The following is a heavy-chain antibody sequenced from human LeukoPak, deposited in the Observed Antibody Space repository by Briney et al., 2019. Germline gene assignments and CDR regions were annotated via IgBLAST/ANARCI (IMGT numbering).Heavy chain of an antibody. CDR3: AKDPAIVNSGWSLAAQLEYYFDY. D-gene: IGHD6-19*01. Sequence: PGGSLRLSCAASGFTFSSYGMHWVRQAPGKGLEWVAVISYDGSNKYYADSVKGRFTISRDNSKNTLYLQMNSLRAEDTAVYYCAKDPAIVNSGWSLAAQLEYYFDYWGQGTLVTVSS. CDR1: GFTFSSYG. CDR2: ISYDGSNK. J-gene: IGHJ4*02. V-gene: IGHV3-30*18.